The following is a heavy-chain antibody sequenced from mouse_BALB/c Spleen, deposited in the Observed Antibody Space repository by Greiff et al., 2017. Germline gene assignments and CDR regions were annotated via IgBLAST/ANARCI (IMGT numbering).Heavy chain of an antibody. Sequence: EVKLMESGGGLVQPGGSLRLSCATSGFTFTDYYMSWVRQPPGKALEWLGFIRNKANGYTTEYSASVKGRFTISRDNSQSILYLQMNTLRAEDSATYYCATLRPHSYFDVWGAGTTVTVSA. CDR2: IRNKANGYTT. J-gene: IGHJ1*01. V-gene: IGHV7-3*02. CDR1: GFTFTDYY. CDR3: ATLRPHSYFDV.